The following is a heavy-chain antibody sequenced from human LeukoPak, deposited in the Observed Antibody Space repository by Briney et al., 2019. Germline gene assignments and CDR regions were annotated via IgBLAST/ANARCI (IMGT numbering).Heavy chain of an antibody. D-gene: IGHD6-19*01. CDR2: IVTSYVGT. J-gene: IGHJ5*02. CDR1: GFTFRDYT. CDR3: AKGKAAGLLDWFDP. V-gene: IGHV3-23*05. Sequence: TGGSLRLSCAASGFTFRDYTMAWVRQAPGKGLQWVASIVTSYVGTYYVDSVAGRFVVSRDNSKNILYLQMNRLRVEDTAMYFCAKGKAAGLLDWFDPWGPGTLVTVSS.